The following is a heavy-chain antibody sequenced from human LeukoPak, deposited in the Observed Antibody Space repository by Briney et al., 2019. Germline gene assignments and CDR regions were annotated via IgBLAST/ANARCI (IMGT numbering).Heavy chain of an antibody. CDR3: ARHGRIAAAGKPNVD. J-gene: IGHJ4*02. CDR2: IYYSGST. V-gene: IGHV4-59*08. Sequence: SETLSLTCTVSGGSISSYYWSWIRQPPGKGLEWIGYIYYSGSTNYNPSLKSRVTISVDTSKNQFSLKLSSVTAADTAVYYCARHGRIAAAGKPNVDWGQGTLVTVSS. D-gene: IGHD6-13*01. CDR1: GGSISSYY.